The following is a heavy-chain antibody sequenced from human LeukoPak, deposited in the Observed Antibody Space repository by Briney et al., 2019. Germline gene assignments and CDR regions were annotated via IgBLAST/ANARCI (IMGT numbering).Heavy chain of an antibody. CDR3: ARGRRTSNLDY. Sequence: PGGSLRLSCAASGFTFSNYAMSWVRQAPGKGLEWVSSISSSSSYIYYADSVKGRFTISRDNAKNSLYLQMNSLRAEDTAVYYCARGRRTSNLDYWGQGTLVTVSS. CDR2: ISSSSSYI. CDR1: GFTFSNYA. J-gene: IGHJ4*02. V-gene: IGHV3-21*01.